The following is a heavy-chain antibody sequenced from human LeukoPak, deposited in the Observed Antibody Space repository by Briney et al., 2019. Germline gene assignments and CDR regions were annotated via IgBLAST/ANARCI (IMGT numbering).Heavy chain of an antibody. CDR1: GGSISSYY. V-gene: IGHV4-59*08. D-gene: IGHD4-17*01. J-gene: IGHJ3*01. CDR2: IYHSGTT. CDR3: ARQRDYADYLDAFDV. Sequence: SETLTLTCTVSGGSISSYYWSWIRQPPGKGLECIGYIYHSGTTNYNPSLKSRVTISVDTSKNQFSLKLSSVTAADTAIYYCARQRDYADYLDAFDVWGQGTMVTVSS.